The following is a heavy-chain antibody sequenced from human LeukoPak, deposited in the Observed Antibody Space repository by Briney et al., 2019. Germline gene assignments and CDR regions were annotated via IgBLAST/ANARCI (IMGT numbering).Heavy chain of an antibody. D-gene: IGHD2-8*01. CDR3: ARVEVNAFQH. J-gene: IGHJ1*01. CDR1: GFTFSAYE. Sequence: PGGSLRLSCAASGFTFSAYEMNWVRQAPGKGLEWVSHISSSGSTTYYADSVKGRFTISRDNAKKSLYLQMNSLRAQDTAVYYRARVEVNAFQHWGQGTLVTVSS. CDR2: ISSSGSTT. V-gene: IGHV3-48*03.